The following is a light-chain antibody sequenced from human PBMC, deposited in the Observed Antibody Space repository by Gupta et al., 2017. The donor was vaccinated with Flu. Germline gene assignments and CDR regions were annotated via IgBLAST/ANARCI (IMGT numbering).Light chain of an antibody. J-gene: IGKJ3*01. CDR1: QTVNTN. CDR3: QQDNNWLSVT. Sequence: IVMTQSPGTLSVSPGDRSTLSCRASQTVNTNLAWYQQKPGQAPRLVIYDVSTRDTGITARFSGGGFGKELSLTNSSRQEEDFACYYCQQDNNWLSVTFGSGTKVDIK. CDR2: DVS. V-gene: IGKV3-15*01.